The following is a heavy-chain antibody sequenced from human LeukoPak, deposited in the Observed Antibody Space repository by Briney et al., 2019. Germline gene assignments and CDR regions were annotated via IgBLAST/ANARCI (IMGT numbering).Heavy chain of an antibody. D-gene: IGHD3-22*01. CDR3: ARDPGRYYDTSGYYSLDY. Sequence: PGGSLRLSCAASGFTFSSYSMNWVRQAPGKGLEWVSYISSSSSTIYYADSVKGRFTISRDNAKNSLYLQMNSLRAEDTAVYYCARDPGRYYDTSGYYSLDYWGQGTLVTVSS. J-gene: IGHJ4*02. CDR1: GFTFSSYS. CDR2: ISSSSSTI. V-gene: IGHV3-48*01.